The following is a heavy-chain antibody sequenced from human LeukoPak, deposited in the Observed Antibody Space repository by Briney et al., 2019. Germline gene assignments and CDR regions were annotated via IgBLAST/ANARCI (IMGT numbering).Heavy chain of an antibody. CDR3: ARQNYGSAPLRY. CDR2: MSSSGSA. J-gene: IGHJ4*02. Sequence: PSETLSLTCTVSGGSVNSYYWSWIRQPAGKGLEYIGRMSSSGSAIYNPSLKSRITISVDTSKNQFSLKLSSVTAADTAVYFCARQNYGSAPLRYWGQGTLVTVSS. D-gene: IGHD3-10*01. CDR1: GGSVNSYY. V-gene: IGHV4-4*07.